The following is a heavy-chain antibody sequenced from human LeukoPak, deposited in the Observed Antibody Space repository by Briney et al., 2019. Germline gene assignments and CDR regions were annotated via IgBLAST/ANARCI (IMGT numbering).Heavy chain of an antibody. J-gene: IGHJ4*02. D-gene: IGHD1-26*01. CDR1: GGSISSGGYY. CDR3: VRRMVGAIRPFDY. V-gene: IGHV4-30-4*08. Sequence: SQTLSLTCTVSGGSISSGGYYWSWIRQPPGKGLEWIGYMYYSGSTYYNPSLKSRVTISVDTSKNQFSLKLSSVTAADTAVYYCVRRMVGAIRPFDYWGQGTLVIVSS. CDR2: MYYSGST.